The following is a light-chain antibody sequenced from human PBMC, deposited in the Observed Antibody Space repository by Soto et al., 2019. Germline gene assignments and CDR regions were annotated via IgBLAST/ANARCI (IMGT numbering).Light chain of an antibody. V-gene: IGLV1-40*01. CDR1: SSNIGAGYN. CDR3: QSYDSSLRGVV. Sequence: QSVLTQPPSVSGAPGQRGTISYTGSSSNIGAGYNVHWYQQLPGTAPKLLIYVNSNRPSGVPDRFSGSKSGTSASLAITGLQAEDEADYYCQSYDSSLRGVVFGRGTKLTVL. CDR2: VNS. J-gene: IGLJ2*01.